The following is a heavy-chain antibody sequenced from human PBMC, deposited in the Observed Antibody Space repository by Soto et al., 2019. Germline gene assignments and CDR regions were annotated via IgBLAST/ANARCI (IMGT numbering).Heavy chain of an antibody. CDR1: VFTFSDFH. CDR2: IYKNCAAT. J-gene: IGHJ6*02. CDR3: AKTIAGNSGNGMDD. V-gene: IGHV3-11*01. D-gene: IGHD3-10*01. Sequence: GWSXRVSCATSVFTFSDFHMFLIRRAPGKGLECLSYIYKNCAATYYAESVNGRFIISRDNAKSSLYLQMNSLRVEDTAVYSCAKTIAGNSGNGMDDSGHGTTVTVSS.